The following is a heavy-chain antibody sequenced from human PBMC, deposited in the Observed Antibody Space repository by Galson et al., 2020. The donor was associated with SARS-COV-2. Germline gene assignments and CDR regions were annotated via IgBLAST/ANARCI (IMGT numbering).Heavy chain of an antibody. CDR2: IRYDGSNK. CDR3: AKARAPKAYCGGDCSPIQH. J-gene: IGHJ1*01. D-gene: IGHD2-21*02. CDR1: GFTFSSYG. Sequence: GGSLRLSCAASGFTFSSYGMHWVRQAPGKGLEWVAFIRYDGSNKYYADSVKGRFTISRDNSKNTLYLQMNSLRAEDTAVYYCAKARAPKAYCGGDCSPIQHWGQGTLVTVSS. V-gene: IGHV3-30*02.